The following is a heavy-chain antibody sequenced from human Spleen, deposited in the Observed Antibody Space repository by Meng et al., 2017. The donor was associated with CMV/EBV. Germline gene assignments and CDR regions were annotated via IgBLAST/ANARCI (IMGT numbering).Heavy chain of an antibody. V-gene: IGHV3-30*02. D-gene: IGHD3-3*01. CDR3: AKGLSNYDSWGACDY. Sequence: GGSLRLSCAASGFTFSSYAMHWVRQAPGKGLEWVSFIRYDGSNTYYADSVKGRLTISRDNSKNTLYLQMRSLRAEDTAVYYCAKGLSNYDSWGACDYWGQGTLVTVSS. CDR2: IRYDGSNT. J-gene: IGHJ4*02. CDR1: GFTFSSYA.